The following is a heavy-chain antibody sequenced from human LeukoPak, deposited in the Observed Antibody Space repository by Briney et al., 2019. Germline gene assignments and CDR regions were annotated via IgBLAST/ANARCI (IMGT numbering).Heavy chain of an antibody. J-gene: IGHJ2*01. CDR2: ISWDGGST. Sequence: GGSLRLSCAASGFTFDDYTMHWVRQAPGKGLEWVSLISWDGGSTYYADSVKGRFTISRDNSKNSLYLQMNSLRTEDTALYYCAKDYSGYSSGGSCYSWYFDLWGRGTLVTVSS. V-gene: IGHV3-43*01. CDR1: GFTFDDYT. D-gene: IGHD2-15*01. CDR3: AKDYSGYSSGGSCYSWYFDL.